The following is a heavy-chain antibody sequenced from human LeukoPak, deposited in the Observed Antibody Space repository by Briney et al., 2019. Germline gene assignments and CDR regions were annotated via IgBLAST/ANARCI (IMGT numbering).Heavy chain of an antibody. Sequence: SGGSLRLSCAASGFTFSSYAMSWVRQAPGKGLEWVSSISSSSGTIDYADSVRGRFTISRDNANNLLYLQMNSLRAEDTAVYYCARVLRKNSYYDEGKTDYWGQGTLVTVSS. D-gene: IGHD4-11*01. CDR1: GFTFSSYA. CDR3: ARVLRKNSYYDEGKTDY. V-gene: IGHV3-48*01. J-gene: IGHJ4*02. CDR2: ISSSSGTI.